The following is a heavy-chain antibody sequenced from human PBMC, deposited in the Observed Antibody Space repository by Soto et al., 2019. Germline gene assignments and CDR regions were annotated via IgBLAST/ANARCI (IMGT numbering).Heavy chain of an antibody. V-gene: IGHV3-30*03. D-gene: IGHD3-10*01. CDR3: ASHYPVPWFDP. Sequence: VQLLESGGGLVQPGGSLRLSCAASGFTFSSYGMHWVRQAPGKGLEWVAVISYDGSNKYYADSVKGRFTISRDNSKNTLYLQMNSLRAEDTAVYYCASHYPVPWFDPWGQGTLVTVSS. J-gene: IGHJ5*02. CDR1: GFTFSSYG. CDR2: ISYDGSNK.